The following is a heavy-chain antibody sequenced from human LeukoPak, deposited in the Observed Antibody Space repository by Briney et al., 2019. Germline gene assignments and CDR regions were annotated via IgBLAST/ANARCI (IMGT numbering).Heavy chain of an antibody. CDR1: GFSFSNSW. V-gene: IGHV3-7*01. CDR2: IKQGGSSK. J-gene: IGHJ4*02. Sequence: PGGSLRLSCVASGFSFSNSWMTWVRRAPGKGLEWVANIKQGGSSKYYVDSVKGRFTIPRDDAKNSLFLQMNSLRAEDTAVYYCGRGEGFLVDHWGQGTLVTVST. CDR3: GRGEGFLVDH. D-gene: IGHD3-3*01.